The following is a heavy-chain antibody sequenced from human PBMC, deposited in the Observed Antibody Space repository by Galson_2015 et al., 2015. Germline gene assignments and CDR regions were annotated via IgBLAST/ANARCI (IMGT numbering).Heavy chain of an antibody. Sequence: SLRLSCAASGFTFSSYPMGWVRQTPGKGLQWVASINKDGIERHYVDSMRGRFTVSGDNAKSSLFLQMNSLRAEDTAVYYCARLGIFTVSGWGQGTLVTVSS. CDR3: ARLGIFTVSG. CDR2: INKDGIER. J-gene: IGHJ4*02. CDR1: GFTFSSYP. V-gene: IGHV3-7*01. D-gene: IGHD2-15*01.